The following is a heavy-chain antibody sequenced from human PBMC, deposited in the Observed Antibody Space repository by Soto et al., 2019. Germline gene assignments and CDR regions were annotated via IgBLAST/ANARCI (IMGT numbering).Heavy chain of an antibody. Sequence: GGSLRLSCAASGFTFSSYAMSWVRQAPGKGLEWVSAISGSGGSTYYADSVKGRFTISRDNSKNTLYLQMNSLRAEDTAVYYCAKFRQLSGATTVTSFDYWGQGTLVTVSS. J-gene: IGHJ4*02. CDR3: AKFRQLSGATTVTSFDY. D-gene: IGHD4-17*01. CDR2: ISGSGGST. CDR1: GFTFSSYA. V-gene: IGHV3-23*01.